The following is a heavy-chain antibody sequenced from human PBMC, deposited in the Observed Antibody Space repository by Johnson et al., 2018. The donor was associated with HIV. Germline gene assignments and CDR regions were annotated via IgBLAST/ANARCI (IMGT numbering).Heavy chain of an antibody. CDR2: INWNGGST. J-gene: IGHJ3*02. D-gene: IGHD3-22*01. Sequence: VQLVESGGGVVRPGGSLRLSCATSGFTFDDYGMSWVRQAPGKGLEWVSGINWNGGSTGYADSVKGRFTISRDNAKNSLYLQMNSLRAEDTALYYCARVLPGTYYFDSSGYYNAFDIWGQGTMVTVSS. CDR3: ARVLPGTYYFDSSGYYNAFDI. V-gene: IGHV3-20*04. CDR1: GFTFDDYG.